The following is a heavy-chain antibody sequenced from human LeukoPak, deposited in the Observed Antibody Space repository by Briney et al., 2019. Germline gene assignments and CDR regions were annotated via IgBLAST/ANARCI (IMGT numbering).Heavy chain of an antibody. D-gene: IGHD3-22*01. CDR1: GXTFSSYS. V-gene: IGHV3-48*02. Sequence: GGSLRLSCAASGXTFSSYSVNWVRQAPGKGLEWVSYISSSSSTIYYADSVKGRFTISRDNAKNSLYLQMNSLRDEDTAVYYCARVRVGYSDYWGQGTLVTVSS. CDR3: ARVRVGYSDY. J-gene: IGHJ4*02. CDR2: ISSSSSTI.